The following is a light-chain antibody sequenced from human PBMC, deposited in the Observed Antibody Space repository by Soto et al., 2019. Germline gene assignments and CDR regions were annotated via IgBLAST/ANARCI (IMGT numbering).Light chain of an antibody. CDR3: MQGTHWPFT. V-gene: IGKV2-30*01. CDR2: KIS. CDR1: QSLVGGDGDTY. Sequence: DAVLTQFPLSLPVTLGQPASISYRSNQSLVGGDGDTYLNWFQQRPGQSPRRLIYKISNRDSGVPDRFSGSGSGTDFTLKISRVEAEDLGVYYCMQGTHWPFTFGPGTKVDIK. J-gene: IGKJ3*01.